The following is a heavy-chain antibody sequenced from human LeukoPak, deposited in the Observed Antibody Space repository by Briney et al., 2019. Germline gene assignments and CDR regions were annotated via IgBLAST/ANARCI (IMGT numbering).Heavy chain of an antibody. V-gene: IGHV3-9*01. Sequence: GRSLRLSCAASGFTFDDYAMHWVRQAPGKGLEWVSGISWNSGSIGYADSVKGRFTISRDDAKSSLYLQMNSLRAEDTAVYYCVKDSPPRYSGSPPAYWGQGTLVTVSS. CDR1: GFTFDDYA. D-gene: IGHD1-26*01. CDR2: ISWNSGSI. CDR3: VKDSPPRYSGSPPAY. J-gene: IGHJ4*02.